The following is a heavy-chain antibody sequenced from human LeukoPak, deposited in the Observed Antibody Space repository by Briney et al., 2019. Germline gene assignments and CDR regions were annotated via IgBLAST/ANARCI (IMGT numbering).Heavy chain of an antibody. V-gene: IGHV1-46*03. CDR1: GYTFTSYY. CDR2: INPSGGST. D-gene: IGHD1-14*01. CDR3: ARLDGITDAFDI. Sequence: ASVKVSCKASGYTFTSYYMHWVRQAPGQGLEWMGIINPSGGSTSYAQEFQGRVTMTRDTSTSTVYMELSSLRSEDTAVYYCARLDGITDAFDIWGQGTMVTVSS. J-gene: IGHJ3*02.